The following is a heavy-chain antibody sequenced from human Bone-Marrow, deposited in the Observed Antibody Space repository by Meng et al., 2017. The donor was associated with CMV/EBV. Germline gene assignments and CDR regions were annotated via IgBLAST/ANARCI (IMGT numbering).Heavy chain of an antibody. CDR1: DDSISSSNYY. J-gene: IGHJ6*02. CDR2: MVYSGRT. D-gene: IGHD3-22*01. Sequence: SETLSLTCTVSDDSISSSNYYWGWIRQPPGKGLEWIGTMVYSGRTNYNPSLKSRVTISADTSKNQFSLNLRSVTAADTAGYYCARDTKLGYYSDSSGYFAPRYSGMDVWGQGTTVTVSS. CDR3: ARDTKLGYYSDSSGYFAPRYSGMDV. V-gene: IGHV4-39*07.